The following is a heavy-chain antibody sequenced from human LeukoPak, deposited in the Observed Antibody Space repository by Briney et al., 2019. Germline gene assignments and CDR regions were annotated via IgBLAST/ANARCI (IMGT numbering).Heavy chain of an antibody. D-gene: IGHD6-13*01. CDR3: ARDLSYSSSWYPYYYYYMDA. J-gene: IGHJ6*03. CDR1: GFTFSSYW. Sequence: GGSLRLSCAASGFTFSSYWMSWVRQAPGKGLEWVANIKQDGSEKYYVDSVKGRFTISRDNAKNSQYLQMNSLRAEDTAVYYCARDLSYSSSWYPYYYYYMDAWGKGTTVTVSS. V-gene: IGHV3-7*01. CDR2: IKQDGSEK.